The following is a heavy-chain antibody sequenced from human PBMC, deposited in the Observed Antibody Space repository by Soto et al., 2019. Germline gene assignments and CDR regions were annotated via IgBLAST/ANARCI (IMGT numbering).Heavy chain of an antibody. Sequence: QITLKESGPTLVRPTQTLTLTCAFSGFSLTTRGVGVGWIRQPPGKALEWLAVIYWDDSKHYSPSLRSRLTITKDTSKTQVVLTMTSMDPLDTGTYYCAPKGPEDVPLDYWGQGTLVTVSS. CDR3: APKGPEDVPLDY. V-gene: IGHV2-5*02. CDR2: IYWDDSK. CDR1: GFSLTTRGVG. J-gene: IGHJ4*02.